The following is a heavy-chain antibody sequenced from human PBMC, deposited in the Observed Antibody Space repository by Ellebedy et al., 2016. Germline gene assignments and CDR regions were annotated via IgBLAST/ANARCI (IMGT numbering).Heavy chain of an antibody. D-gene: IGHD3-9*01. CDR1: GGSISSYS. CDR2: IYYSGST. Sequence: SETLSLTCTVSGGSISSYSWSWIRQSPGKGLEWIGYIYYSGSTNYRPSLKSRVTISVDTSKNQFSLKLSSVTAADTAVYYCVGLTLNGNFDYWGQGTLVTVSS. J-gene: IGHJ4*02. CDR3: VGLTLNGNFDY. V-gene: IGHV4-59*01.